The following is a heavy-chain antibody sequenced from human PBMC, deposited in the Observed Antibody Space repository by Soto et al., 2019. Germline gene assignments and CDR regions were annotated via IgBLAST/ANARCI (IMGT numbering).Heavy chain of an antibody. D-gene: IGHD3-16*01. CDR3: ARDGDVNTGFGKDY. CDR2: IWHDGGNK. CDR1: GFTFSSYG. J-gene: IGHJ4*02. V-gene: IGHV3-33*01. Sequence: GSLRLSCAASGFTFSSYGMHWVRQAPGKGLEWVAFIWHDGGNKFYAESVKGRFTISRDNSKNTLYLQMTSLSAEDTAMYYCARDGDVNTGFGKDYWGQGTPVTVSS.